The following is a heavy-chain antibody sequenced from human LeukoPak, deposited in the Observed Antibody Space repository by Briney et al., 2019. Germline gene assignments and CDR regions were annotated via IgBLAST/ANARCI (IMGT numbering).Heavy chain of an antibody. CDR2: ISYDGSNK. CDR3: ARDPHILTEWELLSNFDY. J-gene: IGHJ4*02. D-gene: IGHD1-26*01. V-gene: IGHV3-30-3*01. CDR1: GFTFSSYA. Sequence: GRSLRLSCAASGFTFSSYAMHWVRQAPGKGLEWVAVISYDGSNKYYADSVKGRFTISRDNSKNTLYLQMNSLRAEDTAVYYCARDPHILTEWELLSNFDYWGQGTLVTVSS.